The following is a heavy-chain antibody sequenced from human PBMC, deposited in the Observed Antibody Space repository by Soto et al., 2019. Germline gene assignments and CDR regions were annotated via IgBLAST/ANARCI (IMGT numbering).Heavy chain of an antibody. J-gene: IGHJ4*02. CDR1: GGCISSYY. Sequence: PSETLALTCTVYGGCISSYYWRWIRQPPGKGLEWIGYIYYSGSTNYNPSLKSRVTISVDTSKNQFSLKLSSVTAADTAVYYCARQVGGWAPWYFDYWGQGTLVTVSS. CDR2: IYYSGST. CDR3: ARQVGGWAPWYFDY. D-gene: IGHD6-19*01. V-gene: IGHV4-59*08.